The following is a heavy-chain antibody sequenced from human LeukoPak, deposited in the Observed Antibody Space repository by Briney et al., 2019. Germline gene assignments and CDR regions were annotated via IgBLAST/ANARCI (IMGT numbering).Heavy chain of an antibody. CDR3: ARVGDSNFDY. D-gene: IGHD3-10*01. V-gene: IGHV3-21*04. Sequence: PGGSLRLSCAASGFTFSSYSMNWVRQAPGKGLEWVSSISSSSSYIYYADSVKGRFTISRDNAKNSLYLQMNSLRAEDTALYYCARVGDSNFDYWGQGTLVTVSS. J-gene: IGHJ4*02. CDR2: ISSSSSYI. CDR1: GFTFSSYS.